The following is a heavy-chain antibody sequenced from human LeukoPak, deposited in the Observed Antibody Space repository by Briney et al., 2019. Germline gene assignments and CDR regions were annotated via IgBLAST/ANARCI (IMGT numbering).Heavy chain of an antibody. V-gene: IGHV4-39*07. Sequence: PSETLSLTCTVSGGSISSSSYYWGWIRQPPGKGLEWIGSIYYSGSTYYNPSLKSRVTISVDTSKNQFSLKLSSVTAADTAVYYCARQPAASGGAFDIWGQGTMVTVSS. J-gene: IGHJ3*02. CDR2: IYYSGST. CDR3: ARQPAASGGAFDI. D-gene: IGHD1-26*01. CDR1: GGSISSSSYY.